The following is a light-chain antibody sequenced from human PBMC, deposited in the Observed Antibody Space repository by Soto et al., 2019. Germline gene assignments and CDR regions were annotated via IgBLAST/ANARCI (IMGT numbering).Light chain of an antibody. J-gene: IGKJ5*01. Sequence: EILLTQSPATLSLSPGETATLSCRASQSVSSNLAWYQQKPGQAPRLLIYDASTRATDIPARFSGSGSGTEFTLTISSLQSEDFAVYFCQQYNNWPLTFGQGTRLEI. CDR1: QSVSSN. CDR2: DAS. CDR3: QQYNNWPLT. V-gene: IGKV3-15*01.